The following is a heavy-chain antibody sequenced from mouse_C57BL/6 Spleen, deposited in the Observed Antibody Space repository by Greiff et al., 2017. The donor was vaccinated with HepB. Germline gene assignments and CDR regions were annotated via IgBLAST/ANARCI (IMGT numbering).Heavy chain of an antibody. CDR3: GGGGGYDSFAY. CDR2: INPGSGGT. D-gene: IGHD2-2*01. CDR1: GYAFPNYL. J-gene: IGHJ3*01. V-gene: IGHV1-54*01. Sequence: QVHVKQSGAELVRPGTSVKVSCKASGYAFPNYLIEWVKQRPGQGLEWIGVINPGSGGTNYNEKFKGKATLTADKSSSTAYMQLSSRTSEDSAVYFCGGGGGYDSFAYWGQGTLVTVSA.